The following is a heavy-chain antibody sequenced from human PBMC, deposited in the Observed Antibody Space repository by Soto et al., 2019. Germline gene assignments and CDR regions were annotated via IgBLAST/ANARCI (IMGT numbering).Heavy chain of an antibody. J-gene: IGHJ4*02. CDR2: ISYDGSNK. Sequence: QVQLVESGGGVVQPGRSLRLSCAASGFTFSSYAMHWVRQAPGKGLEWVAVISYDGSNKYYADSVKGRFTISRDNSKNTLYLQMNSLRGEDTAVYYCARELTSQWHSPFDYWGQGTLVTVSS. V-gene: IGHV3-30-3*01. D-gene: IGHD6-19*01. CDR1: GFTFSSYA. CDR3: ARELTSQWHSPFDY.